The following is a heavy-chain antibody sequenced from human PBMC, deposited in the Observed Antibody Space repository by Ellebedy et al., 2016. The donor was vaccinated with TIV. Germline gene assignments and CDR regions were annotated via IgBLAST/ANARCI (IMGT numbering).Heavy chain of an antibody. J-gene: IGHJ3*02. CDR1: GFTFDDYA. CDR2: ISWNSGSI. D-gene: IGHD3-22*01. V-gene: IGHV3-9*01. Sequence: SLKISCAASGFTFDDYAMHWVRQAPGKGLEWVSGISWNSGSIGYGDSVRGRFTISRDNAKNSLFLQMNSLRGEDTALYYCAKDFYDRRNYRTPEVFDMWGQGTMVTVSS. CDR3: AKDFYDRRNYRTPEVFDM.